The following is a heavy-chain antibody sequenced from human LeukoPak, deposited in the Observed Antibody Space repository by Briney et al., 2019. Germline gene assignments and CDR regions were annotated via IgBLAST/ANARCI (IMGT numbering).Heavy chain of an antibody. J-gene: IGHJ4*02. CDR3: ARLGVPGKVVVPAEDY. CDR1: GGSISSSSYY. Sequence: SETLSLTCTVSGGSISSSSYYWGWIRQPPGKGLEWIGSIYHSGSTYYNPSLKSRVTISVDTSKNQFSLKLSSVTAADTAVYYCARLGVPGKVVVPAEDYWGQGTLVTVSS. V-gene: IGHV4-39*07. CDR2: IYHSGST. D-gene: IGHD2-2*01.